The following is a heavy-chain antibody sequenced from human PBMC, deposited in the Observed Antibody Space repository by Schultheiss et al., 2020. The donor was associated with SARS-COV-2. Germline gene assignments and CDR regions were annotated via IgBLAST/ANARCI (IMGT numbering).Heavy chain of an antibody. V-gene: IGHV4-59*12. Sequence: SQTLSLTCAVYGGSFSGYYWSWIRQSPGKGLEWIGYIYYSGSTNYNPSLKSRVTISVDTSKNQFSLKLSSVTAADTAVYYCARGPPSAVAGNNWFDPWGQGTLVTVSS. J-gene: IGHJ5*02. CDR3: ARGPPSAVAGNNWFDP. CDR2: IYYSGST. CDR1: GGSFSGYY. D-gene: IGHD6-19*01.